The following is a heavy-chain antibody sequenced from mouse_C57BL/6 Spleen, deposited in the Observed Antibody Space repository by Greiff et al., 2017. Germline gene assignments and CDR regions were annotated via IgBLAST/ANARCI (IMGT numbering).Heavy chain of an antibody. J-gene: IGHJ1*03. Sequence: VQLQQSGAELVKPGASVKISCKASGYAFSSYWMNWVKQRPGKGLAWIGQIYPGDGDTNYNGKFKGKATLTADKSSSTAYMQLSSLTSEDSAVYFCARSFSNWYFDVWGTGTTVTVSS. CDR2: IYPGDGDT. CDR3: ARSFSNWYFDV. CDR1: GYAFSSYW. D-gene: IGHD1-1*01. V-gene: IGHV1-80*01.